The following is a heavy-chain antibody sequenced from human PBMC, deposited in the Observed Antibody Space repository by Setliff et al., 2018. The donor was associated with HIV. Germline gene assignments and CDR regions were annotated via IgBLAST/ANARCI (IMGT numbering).Heavy chain of an antibody. CDR2: IYHSGST. CDR1: GDSFSNYY. CDR3: VSLPASYDFWSGDYRDWYFDV. D-gene: IGHD3-3*01. V-gene: IGHV4-39*01. Sequence: SETLSLTCTVSGDSFSNYYWGWVRQPPGKGLEWIGSIYHSGSTYYNPPLKSRVTISVDTSNNQFSLKLNSVTAADTAVYYCVSLPASYDFWSGDYRDWYFDVWGRGTLVTVSS. J-gene: IGHJ2*01.